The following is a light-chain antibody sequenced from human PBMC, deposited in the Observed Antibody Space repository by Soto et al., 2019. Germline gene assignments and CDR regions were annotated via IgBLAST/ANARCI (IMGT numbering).Light chain of an antibody. CDR2: GAS. J-gene: IGKJ3*01. V-gene: IGKV3-20*01. CDR1: QSVSSSY. Sequence: EIVLTQSPGTLSLSPGERATLSCRASQSVSSSYLAWYQQKPGQAPRLLIYGASSRATGIPDRCSGSGSGTAVSLPISRLEHEDFSVYYCQQYGSSPLFTFGPGTKVDI. CDR3: QQYGSSPLFT.